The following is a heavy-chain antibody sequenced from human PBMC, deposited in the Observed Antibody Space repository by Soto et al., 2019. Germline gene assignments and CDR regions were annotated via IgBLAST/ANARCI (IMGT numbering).Heavy chain of an antibody. CDR3: ARDRGGGDGPTDY. Sequence: GSLRLSCAASGFTFSSYWMSWVRQAPGKGLEWVANIKQDGSEKYYVDSVKGRFTISRDNAKNSLYLQMNSLRAEDTAVYYCARDRGGGDGPTDYWSQGTLVTVSS. D-gene: IGHD2-21*01. J-gene: IGHJ4*02. CDR2: IKQDGSEK. CDR1: GFTFSSYW. V-gene: IGHV3-7*01.